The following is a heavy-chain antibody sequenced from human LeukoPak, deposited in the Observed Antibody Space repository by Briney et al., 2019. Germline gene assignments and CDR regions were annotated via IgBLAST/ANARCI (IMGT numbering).Heavy chain of an antibody. CDR2: ISAYNGNT. J-gene: IGHJ6*03. CDR3: ARGIAAAGNRFYYYYYMDV. V-gene: IGHV1-18*01. D-gene: IGHD6-13*01. Sequence: ASVKVSCKASGYTFTSYGISWVRQAPGQGLEWMGWISAYNGNTNYAQKLQGRVTMTTDTSTSTAYMELRSLRSDDTAVYYCARGIAAAGNRFYYYYYMDVWGKGTTVTASS. CDR1: GYTFTSYG.